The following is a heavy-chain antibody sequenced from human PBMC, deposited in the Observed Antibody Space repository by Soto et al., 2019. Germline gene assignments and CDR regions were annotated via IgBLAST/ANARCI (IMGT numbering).Heavy chain of an antibody. V-gene: IGHV4-31*03. D-gene: IGHD3-3*01. CDR3: ARVRAGFFWSGRSDNWFDP. Sequence: QVQLQESGPGLVKPSQTLSLTCTVSGGSISSGGYYWSWIRQHPGKGLEWIGYIYYSGSTYYNSSLKSRVIISVDTSKNQFSLKLSSVTAADTAVYYCARVRAGFFWSGRSDNWFDPWGQGTLVTVSS. CDR2: IYYSGST. J-gene: IGHJ5*02. CDR1: GGSISSGGYY.